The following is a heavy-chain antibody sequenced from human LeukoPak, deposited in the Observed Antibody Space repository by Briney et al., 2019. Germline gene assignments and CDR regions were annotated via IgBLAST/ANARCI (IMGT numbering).Heavy chain of an antibody. CDR2: IIPILGTA. CDR3: ARGGVAWEEENAFDI. Sequence: SVKVSCKASGGTFSSYAISWVRQAPGQGLEWMGGIIPILGTANYAQKFQGRVTITADESTSTAYMELSSLRSEDTAVYYCARGGVAWEEENAFDIWGQGTMVTVSS. J-gene: IGHJ3*02. D-gene: IGHD1-26*01. CDR1: GGTFSSYA. V-gene: IGHV1-69*01.